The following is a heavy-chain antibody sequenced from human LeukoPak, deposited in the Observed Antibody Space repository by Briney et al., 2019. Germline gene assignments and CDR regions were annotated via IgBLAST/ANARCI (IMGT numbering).Heavy chain of an antibody. CDR3: ARARYYDSSGYLDAFDI. CDR2: ISSSSSYI. CDR1: GFTVSSNS. V-gene: IGHV3-21*03. J-gene: IGHJ3*02. D-gene: IGHD3-22*01. Sequence: GGSLRLSCTVSGFTVSSNSMNWVRQAPGKGLGWVSSISSSSSYIYYADSVKGRFTISRDNAKNSLYLQMNSLRAEDTAVYYCARARYYDSSGYLDAFDIWGQGTMVTVSS.